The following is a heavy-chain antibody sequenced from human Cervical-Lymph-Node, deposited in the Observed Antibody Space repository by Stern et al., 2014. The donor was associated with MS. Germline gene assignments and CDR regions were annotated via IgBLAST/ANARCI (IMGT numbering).Heavy chain of an antibody. J-gene: IGHJ6*02. Sequence: EVQLVESGGGLVKPGGSLRLSCAASGFTFSTYSMNWVRQAPGKGLEWVSFIRKTGNDMLYADSVKGRFTISRDNAKESLYLQMDSLRVEDTAVYYCARGHAMDVWGQGTTVTVSS. CDR1: GFTFSTYS. CDR2: IRKTGNDM. V-gene: IGHV3-21*01. CDR3: ARGHAMDV.